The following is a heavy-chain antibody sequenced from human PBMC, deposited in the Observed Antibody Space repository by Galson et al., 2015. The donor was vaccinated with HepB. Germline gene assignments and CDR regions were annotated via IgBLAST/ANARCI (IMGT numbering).Heavy chain of an antibody. D-gene: IGHD3-22*01. J-gene: IGHJ4*02. Sequence: SLRLSCAASGFSFSSYAMSWVRQAPGKGLEWVSLISGSGGSTYYADSVKGRFTISRDNSKNTLYLQMNSLRAEDTAVYYCAKAEGSITMIGEGNYYFDFWGQGSLVTVSS. CDR2: ISGSGGST. V-gene: IGHV3-23*01. CDR1: GFSFSSYA. CDR3: AKAEGSITMIGEGNYYFDF.